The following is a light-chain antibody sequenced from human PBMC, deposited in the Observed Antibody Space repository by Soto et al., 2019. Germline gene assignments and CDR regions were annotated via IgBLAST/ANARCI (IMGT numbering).Light chain of an antibody. Sequence: QSALTHPASVSGSPGQSITISCTGTSSDVGKYNYVSWCQQHPGKAPQLVIYEVAIRPSGVSDRFSGSKSGNTASLTISGLQAEDEADYYCSSYASTDTWVVGGGTKLTLL. CDR2: EVA. V-gene: IGLV2-14*01. CDR3: SSYASTDTWV. CDR1: SSDVGKYNY. J-gene: IGLJ3*02.